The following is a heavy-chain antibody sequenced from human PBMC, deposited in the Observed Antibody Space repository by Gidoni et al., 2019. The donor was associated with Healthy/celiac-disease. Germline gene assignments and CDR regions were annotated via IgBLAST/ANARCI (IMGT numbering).Heavy chain of an antibody. D-gene: IGHD6-13*01. J-gene: IGHJ6*02. Sequence: EVQLLESGGGLVQPGGSLRLSCAASGFTFSSYAMSWVRQAPGKGLEWVSAISGSGGSTYYADSVKGRFTISRDNSKNTLYLQMNSLRAEDTAVYYCAKVRISSRYYYYYGMDVWGQGTTVTVSS. CDR2: ISGSGGST. V-gene: IGHV3-23*01. CDR1: GFTFSSYA. CDR3: AKVRISSRYYYYYGMDV.